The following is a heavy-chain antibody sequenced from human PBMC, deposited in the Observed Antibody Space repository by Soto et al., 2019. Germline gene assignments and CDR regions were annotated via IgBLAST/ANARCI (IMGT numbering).Heavy chain of an antibody. CDR3: ARLYGDANYYYYYGMDV. CDR2: IYPGDSDT. V-gene: IGHV5-51*01. Sequence: GETLMIFCKGSGSSFTTYWIGWVSQMAGKGLEWMGIIYPGDSDTRYSPSFQGQVTISADKSISTAYLQWSSLKAPDTAMYYCARLYGDANYYYYYGMDVWGQGTTVTVSS. J-gene: IGHJ6*02. D-gene: IGHD2-21*02. CDR1: GSSFTTYW.